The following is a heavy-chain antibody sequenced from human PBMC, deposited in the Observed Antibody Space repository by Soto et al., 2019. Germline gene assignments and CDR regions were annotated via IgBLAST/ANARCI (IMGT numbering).Heavy chain of an antibody. D-gene: IGHD5-18*01. J-gene: IGHJ2*01. V-gene: IGHV3-53*01. Sequence: EVQLVESGGGLIQPGGSLRLSCAASGFTVSSNYMSWVRQAPGKGLEWVSVIYSGGSTYYADSVKGRFTISRDNSKNTLYLQMNSLSAEDTAVYYCARDTRIQLWDWYFDLWGRGTLVTVSS. CDR2: IYSGGST. CDR3: ARDTRIQLWDWYFDL. CDR1: GFTVSSNY.